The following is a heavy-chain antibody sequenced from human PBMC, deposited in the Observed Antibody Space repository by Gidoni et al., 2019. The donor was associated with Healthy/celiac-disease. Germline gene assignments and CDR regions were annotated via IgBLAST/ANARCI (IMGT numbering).Heavy chain of an antibody. J-gene: IGHJ3*02. Sequence: TFSSYSMNWVRQAPGKGLEWVSSISSSSSYIYYADSVKGRFTISRDNAKNSLYLQMNSLRAEDTAVYYCARDFSHDAFDIWGQGTMVTVSS. CDR3: ARDFSHDAFDI. V-gene: IGHV3-21*01. CDR1: TFSSYS. CDR2: ISSSSSYI. D-gene: IGHD3-3*01.